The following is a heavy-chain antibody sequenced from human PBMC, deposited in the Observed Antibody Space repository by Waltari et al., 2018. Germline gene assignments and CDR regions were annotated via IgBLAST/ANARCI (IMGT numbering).Heavy chain of an antibody. Sequence: EVQLVESGGGLVQPGRSLRLSCAASGFTFDDYAMHWVRQAPGKGLEWVSGIRWNSGNMGYADSVNGRFTISRDNAKNALYLQMNSLITEDTAFYYCAKDYGDSNYFDYWGQGTLVTVSS. CDR2: IRWNSGNM. D-gene: IGHD4-17*01. V-gene: IGHV3-9*01. CDR3: AKDYGDSNYFDY. J-gene: IGHJ4*02. CDR1: GFTFDDYA.